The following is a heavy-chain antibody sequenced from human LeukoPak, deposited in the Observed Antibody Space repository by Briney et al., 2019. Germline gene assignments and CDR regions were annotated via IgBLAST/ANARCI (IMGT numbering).Heavy chain of an antibody. CDR2: ISGSGGST. D-gene: IGHD3-22*01. Sequence: GGSLRPSCAASGFTFSSYAMSWVRQAPGKGLEWVSAISGSGGSTYYADSVKGRFTISRDNSKNTLYLQMNSLRAEDTAVYYCAKTPTPYYYDSSGYYWGQGTLVTVSS. CDR1: GFTFSSYA. CDR3: AKTPTPYYYDSSGYY. V-gene: IGHV3-23*01. J-gene: IGHJ4*02.